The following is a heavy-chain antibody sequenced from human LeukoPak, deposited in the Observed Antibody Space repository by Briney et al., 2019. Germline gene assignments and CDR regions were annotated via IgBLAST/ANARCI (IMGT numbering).Heavy chain of an antibody. Sequence: ASVKVSCKASGYTFTGYYMHWVRQAPGQGLEWMGWINPNSGGTNYAQKFQGRVTMTRDTCISTAYMELSRLRSDDTAVYYCARDLFGSGLVDYWGQGTLVTVSS. V-gene: IGHV1-2*02. J-gene: IGHJ4*02. CDR1: GYTFTGYY. D-gene: IGHD6-19*01. CDR2: INPNSGGT. CDR3: ARDLFGSGLVDY.